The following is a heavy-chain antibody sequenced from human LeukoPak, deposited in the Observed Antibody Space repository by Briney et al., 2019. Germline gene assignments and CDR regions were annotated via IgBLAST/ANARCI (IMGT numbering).Heavy chain of an antibody. CDR3: ATSTAAAGTD. CDR2: IKQDGSEK. J-gene: IGHJ4*02. D-gene: IGHD6-13*01. Sequence: LAGGFLRPSCAASGFTFSNLWMSWVRQAPGKGLKWVANIKQDGSEKYYVDSVKGRFTISRDNAQNSLYLQMNSLRAEDTAIYYCATSTAAAGTDWGQGTLVTVSS. V-gene: IGHV3-7*03. CDR1: GFTFSNLW.